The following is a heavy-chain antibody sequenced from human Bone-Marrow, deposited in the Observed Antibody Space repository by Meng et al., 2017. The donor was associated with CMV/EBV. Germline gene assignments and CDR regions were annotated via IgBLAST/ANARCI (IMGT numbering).Heavy chain of an antibody. CDR1: GFTFSNYA. CDR2: IYSGGSTT. V-gene: IGHV3-23*03. J-gene: IGHJ4*02. D-gene: IGHD3-3*01. CDR3: ARSGAEWGRLDY. Sequence: GGSLRLSCAASGFTFSNYAMSWGRQAPGKGLEWVSVIYSGGSTTYYADSVKGRFTISRVNSKNTVYWQMSSLRAEDTAVYYCARSGAEWGRLDYWGQGTLVTVSS.